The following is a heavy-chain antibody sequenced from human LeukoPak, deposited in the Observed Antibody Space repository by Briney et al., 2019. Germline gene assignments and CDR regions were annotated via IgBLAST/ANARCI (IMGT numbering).Heavy chain of an antibody. J-gene: IGHJ4*02. Sequence: GASVKVSCKASGYTFTGYYMHWVRQAPGQGLEWMGWINPNSGGTNYAQKFQGRVTMTRDTSISTAYMELSRLRSDDTAVYYCARDGPILEQLAFDYWGQGTLVTVSS. CDR1: GYTFTGYY. D-gene: IGHD6-6*01. V-gene: IGHV1-2*02. CDR3: ARDGPILEQLAFDY. CDR2: INPNSGGT.